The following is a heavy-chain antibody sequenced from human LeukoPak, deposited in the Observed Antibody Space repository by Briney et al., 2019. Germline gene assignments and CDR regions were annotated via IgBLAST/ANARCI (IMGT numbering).Heavy chain of an antibody. CDR2: IYTGGST. Sequence: SETLSLTCSVSGGSISSYYWTWIRQPAGKGLEWIGRIYTGGSTNYSPSLESRVTMSEDTSKNQATLKVTSVTAADTALSFGAASTYGSSWYDGLDPWGHGILVTVSP. CDR3: AASTYGSSWYDGLDP. V-gene: IGHV4-4*07. CDR1: GGSISSYY. J-gene: IGHJ5*02. D-gene: IGHD6-13*01.